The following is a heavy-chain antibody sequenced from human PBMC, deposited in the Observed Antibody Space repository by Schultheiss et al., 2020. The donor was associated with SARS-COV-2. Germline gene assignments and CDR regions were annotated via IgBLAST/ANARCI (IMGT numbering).Heavy chain of an antibody. CDR2: INHSGST. CDR3: ARDYDILTGPSGDAV. J-gene: IGHJ4*02. Sequence: SQTLSLTCTVSGGSISSGGYYWSWIRQPPGKGLEWIGEINHSGSTNYNPSLKSRVTMSVDTSKNQFSLKLSSVTAADTAVYYCARDYDILTGPSGDAVWGQGTLVTVSS. D-gene: IGHD3-9*01. V-gene: IGHV4-31*03. CDR1: GGSISSGGYY.